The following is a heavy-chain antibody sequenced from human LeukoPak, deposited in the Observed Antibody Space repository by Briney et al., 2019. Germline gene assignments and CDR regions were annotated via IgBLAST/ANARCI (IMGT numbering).Heavy chain of an antibody. CDR3: ARDSTATTMVRRVDYYYGMDV. D-gene: IGHD3-10*01. Sequence: GGSLRLSCAASGFTFSSYWMHWVRQAPGKGLVWVSRINSDGSSTSYADSVKGRFTISRDNAKNTLYLQMNSLRAEDTAAYYCARDSTATTMVRRVDYYYGMDVWGQGTTVTVSS. J-gene: IGHJ6*02. V-gene: IGHV3-74*01. CDR1: GFTFSSYW. CDR2: INSDGSST.